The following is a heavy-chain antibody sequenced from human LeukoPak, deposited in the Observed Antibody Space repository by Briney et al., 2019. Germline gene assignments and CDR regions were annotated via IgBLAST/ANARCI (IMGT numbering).Heavy chain of an antibody. D-gene: IGHD4-23*01. Sequence: GGSLRLSCAASGFTFSSYSMNWVRQAPGKGLEWVSSISSSSSYIYYADSVKGRFTISRDNAKNSLYLQMNSLRAEDTVVYYCARGLYGGNSGDYWGQGTLVTVSS. CDR2: ISSSSSYI. CDR3: ARGLYGGNSGDY. CDR1: GFTFSSYS. J-gene: IGHJ4*02. V-gene: IGHV3-21*01.